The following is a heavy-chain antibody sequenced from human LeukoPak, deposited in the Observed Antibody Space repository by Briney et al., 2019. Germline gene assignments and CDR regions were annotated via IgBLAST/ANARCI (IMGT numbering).Heavy chain of an antibody. Sequence: GGSLRLSCAASGFTFSSYGMHWVRQAPGKGLEWVAVISYDGGNKYYADSVKGRFTISRDNSKNTLYLQMNSLRAEDTAVYYCAKDADLDYYGSGSPFDHWGQGTLVTVSS. J-gene: IGHJ4*02. CDR2: ISYDGGNK. V-gene: IGHV3-30*18. CDR1: GFTFSSYG. CDR3: AKDADLDYYGSGSPFDH. D-gene: IGHD3-10*01.